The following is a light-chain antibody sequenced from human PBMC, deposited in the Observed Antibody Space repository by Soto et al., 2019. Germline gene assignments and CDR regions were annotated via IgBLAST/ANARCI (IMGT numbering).Light chain of an antibody. V-gene: IGLV1-44*01. CDR1: SSNIASNT. CDR3: ASWDDSLNGHV. Sequence: QSVLTQPPSASGTPGQRFTVSCSGSSSNIASNTVNWYQQLPGTAPKLLIYSNDQRPSGVPDRFSASKSGTSASLAISGLQSEDEADYYCASWDDSLNGHVFGTGTKLTVL. CDR2: SND. J-gene: IGLJ1*01.